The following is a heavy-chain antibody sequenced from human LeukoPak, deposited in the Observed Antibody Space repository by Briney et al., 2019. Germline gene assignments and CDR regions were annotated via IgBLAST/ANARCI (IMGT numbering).Heavy chain of an antibody. J-gene: IGHJ5*02. D-gene: IGHD5-18*01. CDR1: GGSISSGSYY. CDR2: IYYSGST. Sequence: SQTLSLTCTVSGGSISSGSYYWGWIRQPPGKGLEWIGSIYYSGSTYYNPSLKSRVTISVDTSKNQFSLKLSSVTAADTAVYYCARVRKRTAMEFDPWGQGTLVTVSS. V-gene: IGHV4-39*07. CDR3: ARVRKRTAMEFDP.